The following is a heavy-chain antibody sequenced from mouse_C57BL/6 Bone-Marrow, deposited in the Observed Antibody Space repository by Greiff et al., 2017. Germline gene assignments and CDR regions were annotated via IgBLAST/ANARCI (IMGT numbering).Heavy chain of an antibody. CDR2: IHPNSGST. Sequence: QVQLQQPGAELVKPGASVKLSCKASGYTFTSYWMHWVKQRPGQGLEWIGMIHPNSGSTNYNEKFKSKATLTVDKSSSTAYMQLSRLTSEDSAVYYCARPYYYGTFMDYWGQGTSVTVSS. V-gene: IGHV1-64*01. J-gene: IGHJ4*01. CDR1: GYTFTSYW. CDR3: ARPYYYGTFMDY. D-gene: IGHD1-1*01.